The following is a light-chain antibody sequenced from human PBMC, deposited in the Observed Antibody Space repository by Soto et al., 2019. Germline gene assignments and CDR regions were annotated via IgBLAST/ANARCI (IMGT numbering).Light chain of an antibody. CDR1: SSNIASNY. V-gene: IGLV1-51*01. CDR3: GTWDSSLSGGV. Sequence: QSVLTQPPSVSAAPGQRVTISCSGTSSNIASNYVSWYQQFPGTAPRLLIYDDNKRPSGIPDRFSASKSGTSATLGIIGLQSGDEADYYCGTWDSSLSGGVFGTGTKLTVL. J-gene: IGLJ1*01. CDR2: DDN.